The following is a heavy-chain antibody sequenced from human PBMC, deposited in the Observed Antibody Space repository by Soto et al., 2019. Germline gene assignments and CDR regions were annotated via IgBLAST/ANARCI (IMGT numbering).Heavy chain of an antibody. D-gene: IGHD2-15*01. CDR1: SGSISSSNW. Sequence: QVQLQESGPGLVKPSGTLSLTCAVSSGSISSSNWWSWVRQPPGKGLEWIGEIYHSGSTNYNPSLKSRVTISVDKSKNQFSLKLSSVTAADTAVYYCARTLYCSGGSCYSGNAFDIWGQGTMVTVSS. CDR3: ARTLYCSGGSCYSGNAFDI. J-gene: IGHJ3*02. CDR2: IYHSGST. V-gene: IGHV4-4*02.